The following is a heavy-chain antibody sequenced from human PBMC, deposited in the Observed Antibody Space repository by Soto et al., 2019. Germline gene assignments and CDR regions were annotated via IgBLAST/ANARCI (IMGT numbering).Heavy chain of an antibody. CDR3: ARTVGAAYYFDF. CDR1: GDSMSKYY. V-gene: IGHV4-4*07. D-gene: IGHD1-26*01. Sequence: QVQLQESGPGLVKPSETLSLTCTVSGDSMSKYYWSWIRQPAGKGLEWIGRIYTSGSTNYNPSLKSRVNMSIDTSNNHFSLHLKSVTAADAAVYYCARTVGAAYYFDFWGQGALVTVSS. CDR2: IYTSGST. J-gene: IGHJ4*02.